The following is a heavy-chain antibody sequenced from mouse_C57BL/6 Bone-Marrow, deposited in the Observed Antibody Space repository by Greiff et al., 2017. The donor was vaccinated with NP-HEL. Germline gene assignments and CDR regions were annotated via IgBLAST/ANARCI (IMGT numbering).Heavy chain of an antibody. CDR2: ISNGGGST. CDR1: GFTFSDYY. Sequence: EVKLMESGGGLVQPGGSLKLSCAASGFTFSDYYMYWVRQTPEKRLEWVAYISNGGGSTYYPDTVKGRFTISRDNAKNTLYLQMSRLKSEDTAMYYCARFITTYAMDYWGQGTAVTVSS. J-gene: IGHJ4*01. D-gene: IGHD1-1*01. V-gene: IGHV5-12*01. CDR3: ARFITTYAMDY.